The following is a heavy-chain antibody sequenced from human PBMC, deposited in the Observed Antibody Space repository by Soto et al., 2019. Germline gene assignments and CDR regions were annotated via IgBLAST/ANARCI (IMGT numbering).Heavy chain of an antibody. CDR3: ARGDYAKAFDI. Sequence: QVQLQESGPGLVKPSDILSLICAVSGYSISSSNWWGWIRQPPGKGLEWIGNIYYSGSAYYNPSLKSRVTMSVDTSKNQFSLKLTSVTAVDTAVYYCARGDYAKAFDIWGQGTTVTVSS. CDR1: GYSISSSNW. J-gene: IGHJ3*02. D-gene: IGHD2-2*01. CDR2: IYYSGSA. V-gene: IGHV4-28*03.